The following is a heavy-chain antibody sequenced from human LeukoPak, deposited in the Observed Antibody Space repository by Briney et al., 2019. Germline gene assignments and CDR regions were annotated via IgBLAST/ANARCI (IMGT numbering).Heavy chain of an antibody. V-gene: IGHV3-23*01. CDR1: GFTVSSNY. J-gene: IGHJ4*02. CDR3: AKSLSDGIAVEDY. Sequence: PGGSLRLSCAASGFTVSSNYMSWVRQAPGKGLEWVSVISGSGRTTYYADSVKGRFTISRDNSKSTLYLQMNSLRAEDTAVYYCAKSLSDGIAVEDYWGQGTLVTVSS. D-gene: IGHD6-19*01. CDR2: ISGSGRTT.